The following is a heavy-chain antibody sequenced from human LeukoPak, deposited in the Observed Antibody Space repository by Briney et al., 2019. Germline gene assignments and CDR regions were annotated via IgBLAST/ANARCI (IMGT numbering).Heavy chain of an antibody. Sequence: SETLSLTCTVSGXSISSYYWSWIRQPPGKGQEWIGDIYYSGSTNYNPSLKSRVTISVDTSKNQFSLRLSSVTAADTAVYYSARLASGSYGPLTPFDYWGQGTLVTVSS. CDR1: GXSISSYY. CDR3: ARLASGSYGPLTPFDY. CDR2: IYYSGST. V-gene: IGHV4-59*08. D-gene: IGHD1-26*01. J-gene: IGHJ4*02.